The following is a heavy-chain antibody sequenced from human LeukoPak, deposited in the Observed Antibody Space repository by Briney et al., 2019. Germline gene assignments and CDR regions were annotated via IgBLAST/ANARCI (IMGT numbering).Heavy chain of an antibody. V-gene: IGHV3-21*01. D-gene: IGHD3-16*01. J-gene: IGHJ4*02. Sequence: GGSLRLSCAASGFSFSTYSMNWVRQAPGKGLEWVSSISSRSGYIYYADSVEGRFTISRDNAKNSLYLQMDSLGAEDTAVYYCARGPAGDPFDHWGQGTLVTVSS. CDR3: ARGPAGDPFDH. CDR1: GFSFSTYS. CDR2: ISSRSGYI.